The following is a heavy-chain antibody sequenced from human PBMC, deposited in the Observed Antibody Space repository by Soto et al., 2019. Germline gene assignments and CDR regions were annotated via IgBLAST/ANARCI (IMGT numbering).Heavy chain of an antibody. CDR2: ISGSGGST. CDR3: AKGLFRPSDYDILTGYYMGPLGDFDY. Sequence: GGSLRLSCAASGFTFSSYAMSWVRQAPGKGLEWVSAISGSGGSTYYADSVKGRFTISRDNSKNTLYLQMNSLRAEDTTVYYCAKGLFRPSDYDILTGYYMGPLGDFDYWGQGTLVTVSS. J-gene: IGHJ4*02. CDR1: GFTFSSYA. D-gene: IGHD3-9*01. V-gene: IGHV3-23*01.